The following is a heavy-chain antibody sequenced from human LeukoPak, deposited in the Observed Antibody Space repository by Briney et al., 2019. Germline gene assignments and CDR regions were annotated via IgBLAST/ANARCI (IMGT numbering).Heavy chain of an antibody. CDR3: AICHWYSSGCRNDY. CDR2: ISGSGDYT. Sequence: GGSPRLSCAASGFTFSSHGMSWVRQAPGKGLEWVSTISGSGDYTYYADSVKGRFTISRDNSKNTLYLQMNSLRAEDTAVYYCAICHWYSSGCRNDYWGQGTLVTVSS. D-gene: IGHD6-19*01. J-gene: IGHJ4*02. V-gene: IGHV3-23*01. CDR1: GFTFSSHG.